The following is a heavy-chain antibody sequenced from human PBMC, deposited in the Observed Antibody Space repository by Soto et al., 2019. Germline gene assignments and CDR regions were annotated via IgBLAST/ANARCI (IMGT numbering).Heavy chain of an antibody. CDR3: ARAREVVAARFYYYRMDV. V-gene: IGHV4-34*01. CDR1: AGILSAYS. Sequence: PETLSLRYGVSAGILSAYSCTGCRLLPGKGLEWIGEINHSGSTKYNPSLRSRVTVSVDTSKHQFSLKLSSVTAADTAMYYCARAREVVAARFYYYRMDVWGQGTMV. D-gene: IGHD2-15*01. J-gene: IGHJ6*02. CDR2: INHSGST.